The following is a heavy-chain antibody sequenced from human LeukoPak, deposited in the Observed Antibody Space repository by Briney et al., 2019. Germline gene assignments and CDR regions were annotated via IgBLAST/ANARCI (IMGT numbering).Heavy chain of an antibody. CDR3: ARFSGSQSGYGRLVVDY. V-gene: IGHV4-59*01. CDR2: IYYSGST. J-gene: IGHJ4*02. CDR1: GGSISSYY. D-gene: IGHD5-12*01. Sequence: PSETLSLTCTVSGGSISSYYWSWIRQPPGKGLEWIGYIYYSGSTTYNPSLKRRVIISVDPSKNQFSLKLSSVTAADTAVYYCARFSGSQSGYGRLVVDYWGQGTLVTVSS.